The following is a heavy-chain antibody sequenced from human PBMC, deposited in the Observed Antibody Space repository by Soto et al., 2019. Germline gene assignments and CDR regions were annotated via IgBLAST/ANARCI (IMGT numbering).Heavy chain of an antibody. CDR3: AVMAGLVVSDDYGLDV. CDR2: ISYDGDKK. V-gene: IGHV3-30-3*01. Sequence: QVHLVESGGGVVQPGRSLRLSCVASGFSFSDYSIHWVRQAPGKGLEWVAFISYDGDKKFFADSVKGRFNISRDNAKNTVYLQMSSLRPEDTAVFHFAVMAGLVVSDDYGLDVWGQGTTVIVSS. J-gene: IGHJ6*02. CDR1: GFSFSDYS. D-gene: IGHD2-21*01.